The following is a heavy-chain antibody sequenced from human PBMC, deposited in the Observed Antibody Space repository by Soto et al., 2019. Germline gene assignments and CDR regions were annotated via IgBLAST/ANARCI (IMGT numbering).Heavy chain of an antibody. Sequence: ASVKVSCKASAYTFTSYGINWVRRAPGQGLEWMGWISVHNGKTNYAQKFQDRVTMTTDTSTSTAYMELRSLRSDDTAVYYCARGHGYYNYMDVWGKGTTVTVSS. D-gene: IGHD3-10*01. CDR1: AYTFTSYG. CDR2: ISVHNGKT. CDR3: ARGHGYYNYMDV. J-gene: IGHJ6*03. V-gene: IGHV1-18*01.